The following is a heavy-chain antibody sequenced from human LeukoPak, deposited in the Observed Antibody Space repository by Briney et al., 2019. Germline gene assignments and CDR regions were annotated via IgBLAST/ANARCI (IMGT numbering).Heavy chain of an antibody. V-gene: IGHV3-23*01. CDR3: ASGSSTWYYYFDY. D-gene: IGHD6-13*01. J-gene: IGHJ4*02. CDR2: ISGSGGST. CDR1: GFTFSSYA. Sequence: PGGSLRLSCAASGFTFSSYAMSWVRQAPGKGLEWVSAISGSGGSTYYADSVKGRFTISRDNSKNTLFLQMNSLRAEDTAVYYCASGSSTWYYYFDYWGQGTLLTVSS.